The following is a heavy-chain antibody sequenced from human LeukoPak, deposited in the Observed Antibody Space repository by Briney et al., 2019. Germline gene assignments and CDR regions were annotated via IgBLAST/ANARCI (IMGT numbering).Heavy chain of an antibody. D-gene: IGHD3-22*01. V-gene: IGHV1-69*04. Sequence: SVKVSCKASGGTCSSYAISWVRQAPGQGLEWMGRIIPILGIANYAQKFQGRVTITADKSTSTAYMELSSLRSEDTAVYYCARGGGIQLWLYYDSSGYPGYWGQGTLVIVSS. CDR2: IIPILGIA. CDR1: GGTCSSYA. CDR3: ARGGGIQLWLYYDSSGYPGY. J-gene: IGHJ4*02.